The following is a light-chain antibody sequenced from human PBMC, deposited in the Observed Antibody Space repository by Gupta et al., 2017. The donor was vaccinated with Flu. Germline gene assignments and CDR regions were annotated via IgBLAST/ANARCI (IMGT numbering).Light chain of an antibody. J-gene: IGKJ5*01. CDR1: QSVSSN. V-gene: IGKV3-15*01. CDR2: GAS. CDR3: QQYNNWPPIT. Sequence: EVVMTPSPATVSVSPGERATLSCRASQSVSSNLAWYQQRPGQAPRLLLYGASTRATGIPARFSGSGSGTEFTLTISSLQSEDFAVYYCQQYNNWPPITFGQGTRLEIK.